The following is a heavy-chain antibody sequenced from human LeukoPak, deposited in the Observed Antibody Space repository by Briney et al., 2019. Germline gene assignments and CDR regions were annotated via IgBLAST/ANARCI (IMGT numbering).Heavy chain of an antibody. V-gene: IGHV1-2*06. CDR3: ARDNGLGATVGDY. D-gene: IGHD1-26*01. CDR1: GGAFSSYA. CDR2: INPNSGGT. J-gene: IGHJ4*02. Sequence: ASVKVSCKASGGAFSSYAIHWVRQAPGQGLEWMGRINPNSGGTKYAQNFQGRVTMTRDTSISTAYMELSRLRSDDTAVYYCARDNGLGATVGDYWGQGTLVTVSS.